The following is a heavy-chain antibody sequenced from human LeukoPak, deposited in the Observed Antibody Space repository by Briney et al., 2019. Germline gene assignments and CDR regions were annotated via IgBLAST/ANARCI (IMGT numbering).Heavy chain of an antibody. CDR2: ISSSSSYI. V-gene: IGHV3-21*03. CDR1: GFTFSSYS. CDR3: TNGDLSGSYYFDY. Sequence: GGSLRLSCAASGFTFSSYSMNWVRQAPGKGLEWVSSISSSSSYIYYADSVKGRFTISRDNAKNSLYLQMNSLRAEDTAVYYCTNGDLSGSYYFDYWGQGTLVTVSS. J-gene: IGHJ4*02. D-gene: IGHD1-26*01.